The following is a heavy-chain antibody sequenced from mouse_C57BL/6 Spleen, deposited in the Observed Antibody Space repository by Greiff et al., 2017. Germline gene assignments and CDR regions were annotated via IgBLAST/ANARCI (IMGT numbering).Heavy chain of an antibody. Sequence: VQLKESGPGLVKPSQSLSLTCSVTGYSITSGYYWNWIRQFPGNKLEWMGYISYDGSNNYNPSLKNRISITRDTSKNQFFLKLNSVTTEDTATYYCARGGSSGTDFDYWGQGTTLTVSS. D-gene: IGHD3-2*02. J-gene: IGHJ2*01. V-gene: IGHV3-6*01. CDR2: ISYDGSN. CDR3: ARGGSSGTDFDY. CDR1: GYSITSGYY.